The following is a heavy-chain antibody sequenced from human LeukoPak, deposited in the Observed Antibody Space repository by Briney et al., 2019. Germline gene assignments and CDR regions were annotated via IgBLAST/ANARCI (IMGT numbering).Heavy chain of an antibody. CDR3: TRGPIQQWPYYGMDV. CDR1: GFTFGDHA. V-gene: IGHV3-49*04. CDR2: IRSKTYGGTT. Sequence: TGGSLRLSCTASGFTFGDHAMSWVRQAQGKGLEWVGFIRSKTYGGTTEYAASVKGRFTISRDDSKSIAYLQMNSLKTEDTAVYYCTRGPIQQWPYYGMDVWGQGTTVTVSS. D-gene: IGHD5-18*01. J-gene: IGHJ6*02.